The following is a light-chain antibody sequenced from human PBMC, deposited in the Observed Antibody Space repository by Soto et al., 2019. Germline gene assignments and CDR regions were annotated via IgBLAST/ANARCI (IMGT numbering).Light chain of an antibody. CDR1: TSDIGDYNY. Sequence: QSALTEPASVSGSPGQSITISCTGTTSDIGDYNYVSWYQHLPDKVHKLIISLASNRPSGVSNRFSGYKSGNTASLTISGLQAEDYVYYSCTSWGIFGSWITVTVL. V-gene: IGLV2-14*01. CDR2: LAS. J-gene: IGLJ1*01. CDR3: TSWGI.